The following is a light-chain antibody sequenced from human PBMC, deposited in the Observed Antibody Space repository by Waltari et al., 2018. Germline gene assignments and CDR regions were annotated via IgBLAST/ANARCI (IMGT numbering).Light chain of an antibody. V-gene: IGLV2-14*03. Sequence: SALTQPDSVSGSPGQSITISCSGISSDSGGYEYVSWYQQHPGKAPKVIIYDVNNRPSGVSNRFSGSKSGSSASLTISGLQAEDEADYYCGSFTSSTTGIFGGGTKVTVL. CDR2: DVN. CDR3: GSFTSSTTGI. J-gene: IGLJ2*01. CDR1: SSDSGGYEY.